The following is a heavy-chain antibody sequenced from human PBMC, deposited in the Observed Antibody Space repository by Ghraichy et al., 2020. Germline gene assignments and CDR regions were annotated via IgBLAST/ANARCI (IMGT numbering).Heavy chain of an antibody. Sequence: SETLSLTCAVSGGSISSSGYSWSWIRQPPGKGLEWIGYIYHSGSTYYNPSLKSRVTISVDRSKNQFSLKLYSVTAADTAVYYCAKAGFKTTSYFDYWGQGTLVTVSS. V-gene: IGHV4-30-2*01. CDR2: IYHSGST. D-gene: IGHD4-17*01. CDR3: AKAGFKTTSYFDY. CDR1: GGSISSSGYS. J-gene: IGHJ4*02.